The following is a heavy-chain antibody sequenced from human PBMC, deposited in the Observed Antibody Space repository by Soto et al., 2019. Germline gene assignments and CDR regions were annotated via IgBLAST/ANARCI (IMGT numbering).Heavy chain of an antibody. J-gene: IGHJ6*03. Sequence: SETLSLTCAVYGGSFSGYYWGWIRKPPGKGLEWIGEINHSGSTSYNPSLKSRVTISVDMSKNQFSLKLSSVTAADTAVYYCAREDCSSTSCHYYYYYMDVWGKGTTVTVSS. CDR2: INHSGST. CDR3: AREDCSSTSCHYYYYYMDV. CDR1: GGSFSGYY. D-gene: IGHD2-2*01. V-gene: IGHV4-34*01.